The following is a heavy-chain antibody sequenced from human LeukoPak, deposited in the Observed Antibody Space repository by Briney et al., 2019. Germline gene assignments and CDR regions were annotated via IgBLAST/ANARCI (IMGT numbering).Heavy chain of an antibody. D-gene: IGHD6-19*01. J-gene: IGHJ4*02. CDR3: TTARQGLH. CDR1: GYNFSSYY. CDR2: INPSGDST. V-gene: IGHV1-46*01. Sequence: ASVKVSCKASGYNFSSYYMHWVRQAPGQGLEWMGIINPSGDSTSYAQKFQGRVTVTRDTSTSTAYMELSSLRSEDTAVYYCTTARQGLHWGQGTLVIVSS.